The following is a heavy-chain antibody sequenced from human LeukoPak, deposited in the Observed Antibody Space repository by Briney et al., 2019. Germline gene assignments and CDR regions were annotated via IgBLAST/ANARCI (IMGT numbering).Heavy chain of an antibody. CDR3: ARGSGSSNYLADY. V-gene: IGHV1-46*01. J-gene: IGHJ4*02. Sequence: ASVKVSCKASGYTFTSYYMHWVRQAPGQGLEWMGIINSSGGFTSYVQKSQGRVTMTRDTSTSTVYMELSSLRSEDTAVYYCARGSGSSNYLADYWGQGTLVTVSS. D-gene: IGHD5-24*01. CDR2: INSSGGFT. CDR1: GYTFTSYY.